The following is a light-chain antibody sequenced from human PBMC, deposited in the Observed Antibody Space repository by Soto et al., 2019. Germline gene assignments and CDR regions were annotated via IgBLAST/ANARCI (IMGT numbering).Light chain of an antibody. CDR1: QSISTD. Sequence: DIQMTQSPSSLSASVGDRVTITCRASQSISTDLNWFQQKPGKAPKLLIYAASSLQSGVPSRFSGSGSGTDFTLTISSLQPEDFATYYCQQSYNTPWTFGQGTKVEIK. CDR3: QQSYNTPWT. V-gene: IGKV1-39*01. CDR2: AAS. J-gene: IGKJ1*01.